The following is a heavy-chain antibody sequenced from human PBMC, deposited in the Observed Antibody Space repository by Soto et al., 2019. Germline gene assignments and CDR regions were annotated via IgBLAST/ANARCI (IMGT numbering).Heavy chain of an antibody. V-gene: IGHV4-30-4*01. CDR1: GGSISSGDYY. CDR3: ARGGSSTGGMDV. CDR2: IYYSGST. Sequence: SETLSLTCTVSGGSISSGDYYWSWIRQHPGKGLEWIGYIYYSGSTYYNPSLKSRVTISVDTSKNQFSLKLSSVTAADTAVYYCARGGSSTGGMDVWGQGTTVTVSS. D-gene: IGHD2-2*01. J-gene: IGHJ6*02.